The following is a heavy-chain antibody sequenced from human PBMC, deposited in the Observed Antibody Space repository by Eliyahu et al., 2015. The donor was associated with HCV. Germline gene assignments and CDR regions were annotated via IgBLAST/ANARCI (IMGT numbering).Heavy chain of an antibody. CDR2: IRSKANSYAT. J-gene: IGHJ6*02. V-gene: IGHV3-73*02. D-gene: IGHD4-11*01. CDR1: GFXXRGXA. CDR3: TTTLHLYGMDV. Sequence: EVQLVESGGGLVQPGGSLKLSCXASGFXXRGXAMXXVRQASGKGXEWVXRIRSKANSYATAYAASVKGRFTISRDDSKNTAYLQMNSLKTEDTAVYYCTTTLHLYGMDVWGQGTTVTVSS.